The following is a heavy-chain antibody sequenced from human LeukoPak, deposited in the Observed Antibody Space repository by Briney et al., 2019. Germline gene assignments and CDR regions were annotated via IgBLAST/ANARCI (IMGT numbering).Heavy chain of an antibody. CDR2: ISSSSSYI. D-gene: IGHD1-26*01. J-gene: IGHJ5*02. V-gene: IGHV3-21*01. CDR1: GFTFSSYW. Sequence: GGSLRLSCVASGFTFSSYWTHWVRQDPRKGLVWVSSISSSSSYIYYADSVKGRFTISRDNAKNSLYLQMNSLRAEDTAVYYCARDQTTRTSGSYYYWFDPWGQGTLVTVSS. CDR3: ARDQTTRTSGSYYYWFDP.